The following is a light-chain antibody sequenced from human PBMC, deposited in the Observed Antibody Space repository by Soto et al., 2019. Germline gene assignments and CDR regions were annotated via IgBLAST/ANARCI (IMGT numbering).Light chain of an antibody. CDR1: SSDVGGYNY. CDR2: EVS. J-gene: IGLJ3*02. V-gene: IGLV2-14*01. CDR3: SSHTSSNSWV. Sequence: QSALTQPASVSGSPGQSIIISCTGTSSDVGGYNYVSWYQQYPGKAPKLMIYEVSNRPSGVSNRFSGSKSGTTASLTISGLQTEDAADYYCSSHTSSNSWVFGGGTKLTVL.